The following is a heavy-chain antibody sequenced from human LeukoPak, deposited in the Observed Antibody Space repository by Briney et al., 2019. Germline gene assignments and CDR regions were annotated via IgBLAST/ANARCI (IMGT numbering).Heavy chain of an antibody. CDR1: GFAFSSYA. Sequence: GGSLRLSCAASGFAFSSYAMSWVRQAPGKGLEWVSAISGSGGSTYYADSVKGRFTISRDNSKNTLYLQMNSLRAEDTAVYYCASTLSPTKYCSGGSCYSGRDYWGQGTLVTVSS. CDR2: ISGSGGST. J-gene: IGHJ4*02. CDR3: ASTLSPTKYCSGGSCYSGRDY. D-gene: IGHD2-15*01. V-gene: IGHV3-23*01.